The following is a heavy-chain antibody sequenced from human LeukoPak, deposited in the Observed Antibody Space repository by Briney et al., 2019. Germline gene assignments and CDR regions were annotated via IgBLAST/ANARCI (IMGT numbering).Heavy chain of an antibody. CDR3: ARGSVEYSSGWYKSAFDI. Sequence: ASVKVSCKASGYTFTSYAMHWVRQAPGQRLEWMGWINAGNGNTKYSQEFQGRVTITRDTSASTAYMELSSLRSEDMAVYYCARGSVEYSSGWYKSAFDIWGQGTMVTVSS. J-gene: IGHJ3*02. CDR2: INAGNGNT. V-gene: IGHV1-3*03. CDR1: GYTFTSYA. D-gene: IGHD6-19*01.